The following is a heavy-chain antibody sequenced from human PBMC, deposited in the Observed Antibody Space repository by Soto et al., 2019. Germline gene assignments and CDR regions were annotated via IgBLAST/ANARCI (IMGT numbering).Heavy chain of an antibody. CDR1: GFTFSSYA. V-gene: IGHV3-30-3*01. CDR3: ARVGYYDSSGYYAGLDY. Sequence: GGSLRLSCAASGFTFSSYAMHWVRQAPGKGLEWVAVISYDGSNKYYADSVKGRFTISRDNSKNTLYLQMNSLRAEDTAVYYCARVGYYDSSGYYAGLDYWGQGTLVTVS. CDR2: ISYDGSNK. D-gene: IGHD3-22*01. J-gene: IGHJ4*02.